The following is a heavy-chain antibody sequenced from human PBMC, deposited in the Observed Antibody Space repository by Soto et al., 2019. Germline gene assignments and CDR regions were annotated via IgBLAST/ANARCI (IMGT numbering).Heavy chain of an antibody. V-gene: IGHV1-18*01. J-gene: IGHJ6*02. CDR3: ARDQANYYGSGSYYKSYYYYGMDV. CDR1: GEGNASCS. Sequence: SEACGEGNASCSSRWPHHYPEQGLEWMGWISAYNGNTNYAQKLQGRVTMTTDTSTSTAYMELRSLRSDDTAVYYCARDQANYYGSGSYYKSYYYYGMDVWGQGTTVTVSS. CDR2: ISAYNGNT. D-gene: IGHD3-10*01.